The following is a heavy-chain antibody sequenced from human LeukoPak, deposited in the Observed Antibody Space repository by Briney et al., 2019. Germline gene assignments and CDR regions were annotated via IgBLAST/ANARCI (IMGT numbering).Heavy chain of an antibody. CDR3: ARFVYSSSKFDF. Sequence: PGGSLRLSCAASGFTFSSYAMSWVRQPPGKGLEWIGSIYYSGSTYYNPSLKSRVSISVDTSNNQFALKLSSVTAADTAVYYCARFVYSSSKFDFWGQGTLVTVSS. V-gene: IGHV4-39*01. D-gene: IGHD6-19*01. CDR2: IYYSGST. J-gene: IGHJ4*02. CDR1: GFTFSSYA.